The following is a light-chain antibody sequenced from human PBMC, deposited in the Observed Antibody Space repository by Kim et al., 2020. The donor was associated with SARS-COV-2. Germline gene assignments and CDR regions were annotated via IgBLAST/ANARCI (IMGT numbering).Light chain of an antibody. V-gene: IGLV1-36*01. CDR1: TVNIGSHA. CDR3: GTWDDSLSGPV. J-gene: IGLJ2*01. Sequence: QRVAISCSGSTVNIGSHAVNWSQQLPGKAPRLLISYDDQLPSGVSDRFSGSKSVTSASLAISGLQSEDEADYYCGTWDDSLSGPVFGGGTQLTVL. CDR2: YDD.